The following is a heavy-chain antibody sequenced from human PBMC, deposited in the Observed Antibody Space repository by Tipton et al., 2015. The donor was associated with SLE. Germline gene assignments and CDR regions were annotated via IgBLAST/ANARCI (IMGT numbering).Heavy chain of an antibody. D-gene: IGHD2-21*01. J-gene: IGHJ3*02. Sequence: TLSLTCTVSGGSISSHYWSWIRQPPGKGLEWIGHSYTSGSTNYNPSLKSRVTISVDTSKNQFSLKLSSVTAADTAVYYCARAPHIAFAFEIWGQGTMVTVSS. CDR3: ARAPHIAFAFEI. CDR2: SYTSGST. CDR1: GGSISSHY. V-gene: IGHV4-4*08.